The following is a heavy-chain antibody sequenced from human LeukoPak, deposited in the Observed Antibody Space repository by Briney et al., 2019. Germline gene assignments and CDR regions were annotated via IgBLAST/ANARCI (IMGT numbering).Heavy chain of an antibody. V-gene: IGHV1-69*04. CDR2: IIPILGIA. CDR3: ARDCSSTSCYGGY. CDR1: GGAFSSYT. D-gene: IGHD2-2*01. J-gene: IGHJ4*02. Sequence: SVKVSCEASGGAFSSYTISWVRQAPGQGLEWMGRIIPILGIANYAQKFQGRVTITADKSTSTAYMELSSLRSEDTAVYYCARDCSSTSCYGGYWGQETLVTVSS.